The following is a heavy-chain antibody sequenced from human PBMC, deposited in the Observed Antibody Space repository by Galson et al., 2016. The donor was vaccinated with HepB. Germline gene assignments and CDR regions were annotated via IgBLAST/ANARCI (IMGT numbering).Heavy chain of an antibody. Sequence: SLRLSCAASGFTLSDYYMSWIRQAPGKGLEWVSYISTTSSYTNYADSVKGRFTISRGDAKNSLYLQMNSLRAEDTAMYYCVTNRYGLETFDSWGQGTLVTVSS. V-gene: IGHV3-11*06. CDR1: GFTLSDYY. J-gene: IGHJ4*02. CDR3: VTNRYGLETFDS. CDR2: ISTTSSYT. D-gene: IGHD5-18*01.